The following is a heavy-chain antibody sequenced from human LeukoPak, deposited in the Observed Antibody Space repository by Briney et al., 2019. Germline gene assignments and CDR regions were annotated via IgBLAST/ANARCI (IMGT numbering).Heavy chain of an antibody. CDR3: AVNYYDSSGYPASYFDY. CDR2: INHSGST. Sequence: SETLSLTCAVYGGAFSVYYWSCIRRPPGKGLECSGEINHSGSTNYNPSLKSRVTISVDTSKNQFSLKLSSVTAADTAVYYCAVNYYDSSGYPASYFDYWGQGTLVTVSS. V-gene: IGHV4-34*01. CDR1: GGAFSVYY. J-gene: IGHJ4*02. D-gene: IGHD3-22*01.